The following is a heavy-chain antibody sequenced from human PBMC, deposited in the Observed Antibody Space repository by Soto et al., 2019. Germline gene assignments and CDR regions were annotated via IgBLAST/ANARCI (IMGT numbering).Heavy chain of an antibody. V-gene: IGHV3-30*03. CDR1: GFGFDAYG. CDR3: ARGSQYNFGPLAYFDY. Sequence: PGGSLRLSCAASGFGFDAYGIHWVRRAPGKGLEWVAVITYDGSHQYYTDSVKGRFTISRDNVRKTIFLQMDSLQTEDTAMYFCARGSQYNFGPLAYFDYWGRGTLVTVSS. J-gene: IGHJ4*02. CDR2: ITYDGSHQ. D-gene: IGHD1-1*01.